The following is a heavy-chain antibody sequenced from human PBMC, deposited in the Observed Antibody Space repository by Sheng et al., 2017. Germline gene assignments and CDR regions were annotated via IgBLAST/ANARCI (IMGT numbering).Heavy chain of an antibody. Sequence: VQLVESGGGEVQPGGSLRLSCAASGFTLIDHSMNWVRQAPGKGLEWVSSISETSMYIHYADSVKGRFTISRDNVKNSLYLQMNRLRVEDTAVYYCVRDEVGSAGDPDYVGQGTLVTVSS. CDR1: GFTLIDHS. J-gene: IGHJ4*02. D-gene: IGHD4-17*01. CDR2: ISETSMYI. CDR3: VRDEVGSAGDPDY. V-gene: IGHV3-21*02.